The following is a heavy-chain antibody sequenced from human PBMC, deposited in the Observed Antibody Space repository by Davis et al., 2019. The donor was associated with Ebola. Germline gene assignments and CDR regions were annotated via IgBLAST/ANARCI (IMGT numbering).Heavy chain of an antibody. V-gene: IGHV3-43D*03. CDR2: ITWEGGST. J-gene: IGHJ4*02. D-gene: IGHD6-19*01. Sequence: GGSLRLSCAASGFTFEDFAMHWVRQAPGKGLEWVSLITWEGGSTFYADSVKGRFTISRDNSKNSVYLQLNTLRAEDSALYYCGKGRGRNNSGWQTVDSWGQGTRVTVSS. CDR1: GFTFEDFA. CDR3: GKGRGRNNSGWQTVDS.